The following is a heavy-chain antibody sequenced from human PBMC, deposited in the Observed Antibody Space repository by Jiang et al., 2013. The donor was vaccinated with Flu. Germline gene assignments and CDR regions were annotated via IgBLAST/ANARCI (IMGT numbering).Heavy chain of an antibody. CDR1: GFSLSTSEMR. J-gene: IGHJ3*02. CDR3: ARTPALWSGLTNGFDI. CDR2: IDWDDDK. D-gene: IGHD3-3*01. Sequence: KPTQTLTLTCTFSGFSLSTSEMRVSWIRQPPGKALEWLARIDWDDDKFYSTSLKTRLTISKDTSKNQVVLTMTNMDPVDTATYYCARTPALWSGLTNGFDIWGQGTMVTVSS. V-gene: IGHV2-70*04.